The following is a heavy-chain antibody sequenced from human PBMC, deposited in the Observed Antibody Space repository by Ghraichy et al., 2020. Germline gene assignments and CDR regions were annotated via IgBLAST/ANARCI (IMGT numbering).Heavy chain of an antibody. Sequence: SVKVSCKASGGTFSSYAISWVRQAPGQGLEWMGGIIPIFGTANYAQKFQGRVTITADESTSTAYMELSSLRSEDTAVYYCASHRGIAARPRAFDYWGQGTLVTVSS. J-gene: IGHJ4*02. CDR2: IIPIFGTA. D-gene: IGHD6-6*01. V-gene: IGHV1-69*13. CDR1: GGTFSSYA. CDR3: ASHRGIAARPRAFDY.